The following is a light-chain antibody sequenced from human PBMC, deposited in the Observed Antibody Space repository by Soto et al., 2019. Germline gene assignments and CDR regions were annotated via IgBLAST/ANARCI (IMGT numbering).Light chain of an antibody. CDR1: QDISNY. CDR3: QQYDNLPLST. V-gene: IGKV1-33*01. J-gene: IGKJ3*01. CDR2: DAS. Sequence: DIQMTQSPSSLSASVGDRVTITCQASQDISNYLNWYQQKPGKAPKRLIYDASNLETGVPSRFSGSGSGTDFTFTISSLQPEDIATYYCQQYDNLPLSTFGPGTKVDIK.